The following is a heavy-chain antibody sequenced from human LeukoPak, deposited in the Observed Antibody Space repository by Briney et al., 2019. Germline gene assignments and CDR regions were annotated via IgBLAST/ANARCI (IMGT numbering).Heavy chain of an antibody. CDR2: IYIGGST. CDR3: ARESSSTYYLDAFDM. J-gene: IGHJ3*02. CDR1: GGFINSYY. V-gene: IGHV4-4*07. D-gene: IGHD3-22*01. Sequence: SETLSLTCTVSGGFINSYYWSWIRQPAGKGLEWIGRIYIGGSTNYNPSLKSRVTISVDTSKNRFSLKLTSLTAADTAVYYCARESSSTYYLDAFDMWGQGTMVTVSS.